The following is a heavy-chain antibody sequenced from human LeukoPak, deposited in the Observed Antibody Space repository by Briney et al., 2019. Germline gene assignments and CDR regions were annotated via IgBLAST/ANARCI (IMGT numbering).Heavy chain of an antibody. V-gene: IGHV4-59*11. Sequence: SETLSLTCTVPGGSISSHYWSWTRQPPGKGLEWIGYIYYSGSTNYNPSLKSRVTISVDASKNQFSLKLSSVTAADTAVYYCAREAYSGSYSDWGQGTLVTVSS. J-gene: IGHJ4*02. D-gene: IGHD1-26*01. CDR2: IYYSGST. CDR1: GGSISSHY. CDR3: AREAYSGSYSD.